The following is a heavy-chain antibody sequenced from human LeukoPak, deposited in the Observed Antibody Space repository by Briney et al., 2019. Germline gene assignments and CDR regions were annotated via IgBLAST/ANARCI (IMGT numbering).Heavy chain of an antibody. D-gene: IGHD5-12*01. V-gene: IGHV4-59*01. J-gene: IGHJ3*02. CDR2: IYYSGST. Sequence: SETLSRTCTVSGGSISSYYWSWIRQPPGKGLEWIGYIYYSGSTNYNPSLKSRVTISVDTSKNQFSLKLSSVTAADTAVYYCAREGDSGYVAAFDIWGQGTMVTVSS. CDR3: AREGDSGYVAAFDI. CDR1: GGSISSYY.